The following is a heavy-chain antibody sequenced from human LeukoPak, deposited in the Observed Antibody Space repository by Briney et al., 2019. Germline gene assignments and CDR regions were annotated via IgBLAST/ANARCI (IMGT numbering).Heavy chain of an antibody. D-gene: IGHD6-19*01. CDR2: IYPGDSDP. V-gene: IGHV5-51*01. J-gene: IGHJ3*02. CDR3: ARQASSGWSPGALDI. Sequence: GESLKISCKGSGYSFTSYWIGWVRQMPGKGLEWMGIIYPGDSDPRYSPSFQGQVTISADKSISTAYLQWNSLKASDTAMYYCARQASSGWSPGALDIWGQGTMVTVSS. CDR1: GYSFTSYW.